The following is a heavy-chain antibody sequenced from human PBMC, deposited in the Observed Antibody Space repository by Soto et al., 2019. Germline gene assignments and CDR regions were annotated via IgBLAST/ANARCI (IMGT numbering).Heavy chain of an antibody. D-gene: IGHD2-15*01. CDR3: ARERYCSGGSCYPRPGWFDP. CDR1: GGSISSYY. J-gene: IGHJ5*02. CDR2: IYTSGST. Sequence: SETLSLTCTVSGGSISSYYWSWIRQPPGKGLEWIGYIYTSGSTNYNPSLKSRVTMSVDTSKNQFSLKLSSVTAADTAVCYCARERYCSGGSCYPRPGWFDPWGQGTLVTVSS. V-gene: IGHV4-4*08.